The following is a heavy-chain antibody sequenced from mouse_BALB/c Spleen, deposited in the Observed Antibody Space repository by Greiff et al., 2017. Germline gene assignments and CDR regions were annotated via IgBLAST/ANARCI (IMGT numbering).Heavy chain of an antibody. J-gene: IGHJ4*01. D-gene: IGHD2-3*01. V-gene: IGHV6-6*02. CDR2: IRLKSNNYAT. CDR3: TPIYVGAMDY. CDR1: GFTFSNYW. Sequence: EVMLVESGGGLVQPGGSMKLSCVASGFTFSNYWMNWVRQSPEKGLEWVAEIRLKSNNYATHYAESVKGRFTISRDDSKSSVYLQMNNLRAEDTGIYYCTPIYVGAMDYWGQGTSVTVSS.